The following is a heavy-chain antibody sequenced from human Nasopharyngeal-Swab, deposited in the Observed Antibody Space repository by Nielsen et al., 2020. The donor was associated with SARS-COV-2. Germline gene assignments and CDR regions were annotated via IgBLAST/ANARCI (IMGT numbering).Heavy chain of an antibody. D-gene: IGHD2-15*01. J-gene: IGHJ6*02. V-gene: IGHV3-7*01. Sequence: GESLKISCAASGFTFSNYWMTWVRQAPGKGLEWVANVKQDGTEKYYVDSVKGRFTISRDNAKNSLYLQMNSLRVEDTAVYYCARDQADCSGGSCPYYYYGMDVWGQGTTVTVSS. CDR2: VKQDGTEK. CDR3: ARDQADCSGGSCPYYYYGMDV. CDR1: GFTFSNYW.